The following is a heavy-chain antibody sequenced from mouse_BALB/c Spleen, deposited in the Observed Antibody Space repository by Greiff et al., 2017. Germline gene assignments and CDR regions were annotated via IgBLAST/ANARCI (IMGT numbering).Heavy chain of an antibody. J-gene: IGHJ2*01. V-gene: IGHV14-3*02. CDR3: AFITTVGFDY. D-gene: IGHD1-1*01. Sequence: VQLQQSGAELVKPGASVKLSCTASGFNIKDTYMHWVKQRPEQGLEWIGRIDPANGNTKYDPKFQGKATITADTSSNTAYLQLSSLTSEDTAVYYCAFITTVGFDYWGQGTTLTVSS. CDR2: IDPANGNT. CDR1: GFNIKDTY.